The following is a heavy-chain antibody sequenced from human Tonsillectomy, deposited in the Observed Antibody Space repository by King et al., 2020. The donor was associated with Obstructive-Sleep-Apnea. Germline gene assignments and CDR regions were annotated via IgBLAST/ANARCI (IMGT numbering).Heavy chain of an antibody. CDR3: ARGDSGRYYSNYFEY. Sequence: DVQLVESGGGLVQPGGSLRLSCAAFGFTFSNYDMHWVRHAAGKGLEWVSSIGSAGDTYYPDSVKGRFTISREDAKNTLYLQVDSLRAGDTAVYYCARGDSGRYYSNYFEYWGQGTLVTVSS. J-gene: IGHJ4*02. V-gene: IGHV3-13*01. D-gene: IGHD3-22*01. CDR2: IGSAGDT. CDR1: GFTFSNYD.